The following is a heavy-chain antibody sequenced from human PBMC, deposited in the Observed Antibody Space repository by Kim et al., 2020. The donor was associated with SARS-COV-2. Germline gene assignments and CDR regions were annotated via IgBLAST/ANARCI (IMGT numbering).Heavy chain of an antibody. CDR1: GYTFTSYA. J-gene: IGHJ6*02. V-gene: IGHV1-3*01. CDR2: INAGNGNT. D-gene: IGHD2-2*01. CDR3: ARGLGKPAVGTRYYYYGMDV. Sequence: ASVKVSCKASGYTFTSYAMHWVRQAPGQRLEWMGWINAGNGNTKYSQKFQGRVTITRDTSASTAYMELSSLRSEDTAVYYCARGLGKPAVGTRYYYYGMDVWGQGTTVTVSS.